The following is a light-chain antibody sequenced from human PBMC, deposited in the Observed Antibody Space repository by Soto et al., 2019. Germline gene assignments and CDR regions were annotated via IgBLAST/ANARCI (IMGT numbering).Light chain of an antibody. Sequence: IVLTQSPGTLSLSPGGRATLSCRASQSISSSYLAWYQQKPGQAPRLLIYGASSRATAIPDRFSGSGSGTHFTLTISRLEPEDSAVYYCQQYDGSPGTFGQGTKVEIK. CDR2: GAS. J-gene: IGKJ1*01. CDR1: QSISSSY. CDR3: QQYDGSPGT. V-gene: IGKV3-20*01.